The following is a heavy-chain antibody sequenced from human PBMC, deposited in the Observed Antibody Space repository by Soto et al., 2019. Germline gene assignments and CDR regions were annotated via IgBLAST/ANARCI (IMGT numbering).Heavy chain of an antibody. CDR1: GFTFSSYW. V-gene: IGHV3-7*05. D-gene: IGHD3-3*01. J-gene: IGHJ3*02. Sequence: GGSLRLSCAASGFTFSSYWMSWVRQAPGKGLEWVANIKQDGSEKYYVDSVKGRFTISRDNAKSSLYLQMNSLGGADTAVYYCARANSDFWSGYFAFDIWGQGTMVTVSS. CDR2: IKQDGSEK. CDR3: ARANSDFWSGYFAFDI.